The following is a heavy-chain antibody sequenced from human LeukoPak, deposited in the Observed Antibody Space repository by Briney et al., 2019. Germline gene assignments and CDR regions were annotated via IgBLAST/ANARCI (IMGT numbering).Heavy chain of an antibody. D-gene: IGHD5-18*01. V-gene: IGHV4-59*12. CDR3: ARVYSYGYKYYYYMDV. Sequence: SETLSLTCTVSGGSISSYYWSWIRQPPGKGLEWIGYIYYSGSTNYNPSLKSRVTMSVDTSKNQFSLKLSSVTAADTAVYYCARVYSYGYKYYYYMDVWGKGTTVTVSS. CDR1: GGSISSYY. J-gene: IGHJ6*03. CDR2: IYYSGST.